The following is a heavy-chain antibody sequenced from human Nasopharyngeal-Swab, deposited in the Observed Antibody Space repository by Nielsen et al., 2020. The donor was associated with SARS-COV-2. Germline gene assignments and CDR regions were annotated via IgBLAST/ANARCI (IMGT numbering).Heavy chain of an antibody. J-gene: IGHJ4*02. Sequence: WIRQPPGKALEWLAHIFSNDEKSYSTSLKSRLTISKDTSKSQVVLTMTNMDPVDTATEECARREGRRRGNYRGQGTLVTVSS. V-gene: IGHV2-26*01. D-gene: IGHD3-10*01. CDR2: IFSNDEK. CDR3: ARREGRRRGNY.